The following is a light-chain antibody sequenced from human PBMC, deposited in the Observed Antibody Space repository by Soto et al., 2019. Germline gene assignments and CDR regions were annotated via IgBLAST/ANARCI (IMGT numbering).Light chain of an antibody. CDR1: SSDVGVYNY. CDR3: SSYAGVNDLI. J-gene: IGLJ2*01. CDR2: EVS. V-gene: IGLV2-8*01. Sequence: QSALTQPPSASGSPGQSVTISCTGPSSDVGVYNYVSWYQHHPGRAPKLMIYEVSQRPSGVPDRFSGSKSGNTASLTVSGLQAEDEADYYCSSYAGVNDLIFGGGTKLTVL.